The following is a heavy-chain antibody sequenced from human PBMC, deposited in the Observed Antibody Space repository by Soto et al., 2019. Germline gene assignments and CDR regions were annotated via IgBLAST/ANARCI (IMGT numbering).Heavy chain of an antibody. CDR3: ARGQDDSSGYSQDFDY. Sequence: LSLTCAVYGGSFSGYYCSWIRQPPWKGLEWIGEINHSGSTNYNPSLKSRVTISVDTSKNQFSLKLSSVTAADTAVYYCARGQDDSSGYSQDFDYWGQGTLVTVSS. CDR2: INHSGST. J-gene: IGHJ4*02. CDR1: GGSFSGYY. V-gene: IGHV4-34*01. D-gene: IGHD3-22*01.